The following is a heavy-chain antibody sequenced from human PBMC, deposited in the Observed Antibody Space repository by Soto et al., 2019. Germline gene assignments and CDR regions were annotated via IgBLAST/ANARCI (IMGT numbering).Heavy chain of an antibody. CDR3: ARGYYYGSGPEPLYYYYMDV. D-gene: IGHD3-10*01. CDR1: GGTFSSYT. J-gene: IGHJ6*03. CDR2: IIPILGIA. Sequence: ASVKVSCKASGGTFSSYTISWVRQAPGQGLEWMGRIIPILGIANYAQKFQGRVTITADKSTSTAYMELSSLRSEDTAVYYCARGYYYGSGPEPLYYYYMDVWGKGTTVTVSS. V-gene: IGHV1-69*02.